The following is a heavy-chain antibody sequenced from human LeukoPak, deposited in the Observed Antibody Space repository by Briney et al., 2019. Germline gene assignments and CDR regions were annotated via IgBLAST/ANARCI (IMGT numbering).Heavy chain of an antibody. Sequence: SETLSLTCTVSGGSISSSSYYWGWIRQPPGKGLEWIGSIYYSGSTYYNPSLKSRVTISVDTSKNQFSLKLSSVTAADTAVYYCARTPWSAEYFQHWGQGTLVTVSS. V-gene: IGHV4-39*01. CDR2: IYYSGST. J-gene: IGHJ1*01. CDR1: GGSISSSSYY. CDR3: ARTPWSAEYFQH. D-gene: IGHD1-1*01.